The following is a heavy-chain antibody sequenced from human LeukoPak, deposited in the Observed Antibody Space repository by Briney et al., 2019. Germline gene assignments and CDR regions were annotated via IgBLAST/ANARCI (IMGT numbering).Heavy chain of an antibody. Sequence: PGESLKISCKGSGYSFTSYWIGWVRPMPGKGLEWMGIIYPGDSDTRYSPSFQGQVAISADKSISTAYLQWSSLKASDTAMYYCAKGRGNSEAHFDYWGQGTPVTVSS. D-gene: IGHD4-23*01. CDR2: IYPGDSDT. CDR1: GYSFTSYW. J-gene: IGHJ4*02. V-gene: IGHV5-51*01. CDR3: AKGRGNSEAHFDY.